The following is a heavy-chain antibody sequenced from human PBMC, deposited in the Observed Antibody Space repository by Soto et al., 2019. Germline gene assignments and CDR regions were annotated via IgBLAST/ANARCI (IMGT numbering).Heavy chain of an antibody. V-gene: IGHV3-23*01. D-gene: IGHD3-10*01. CDR1: GFSFRNYA. CDR2: LTGSSSNI. CDR3: ANGRATYGLLTHDY. J-gene: IGHJ4*02. Sequence: PGGSLRLSCAASGFSFRNYAMSWVRQAPGKGLEGISTLTGSSSNIYYADSVKGRFAISRDNSRNTLYLQMNSLTAEDTAVYYCANGRATYGLLTHDYWGQGTLVTVSS.